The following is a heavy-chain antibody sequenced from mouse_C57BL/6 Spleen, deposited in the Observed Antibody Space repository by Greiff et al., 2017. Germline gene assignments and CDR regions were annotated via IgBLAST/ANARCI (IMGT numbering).Heavy chain of an antibody. CDR2: IHPNSGST. J-gene: IGHJ2*01. CDR1: GYTFTSYW. V-gene: IGHV1-64*01. CDR3: APYGNYEGYYYFDY. Sequence: QVQLKQPGAELVKPGASVKLSCKASGYTFTSYWMHWVKQRPGQGLEWIGMIHPNSGSTNYNEKFKSKATLTVDKSSSTAYMQLSSLTSEDSAVYYCAPYGNYEGYYYFDYWGQGTTLTVSS. D-gene: IGHD2-1*01.